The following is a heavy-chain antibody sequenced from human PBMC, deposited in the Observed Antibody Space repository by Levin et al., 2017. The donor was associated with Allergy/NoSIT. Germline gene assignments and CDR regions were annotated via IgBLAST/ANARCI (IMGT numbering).Heavy chain of an antibody. CDR1: GFTFDDYA. CDR2: VLWNSDTI. Sequence: PGGSLRLSCTASGFTFDDYAMHWVRQAPGKGLEWVSGVLWNSDTIGYADSVKGRFTISRDNAKNSLYLEMESLRAEDTAFYYCAKTSHDRSSGGLYYFDFWGQGTLVTVSS. J-gene: IGHJ4*02. CDR3: AKTSHDRSSGGLYYFDF. V-gene: IGHV3-9*01. D-gene: IGHD2-15*01.